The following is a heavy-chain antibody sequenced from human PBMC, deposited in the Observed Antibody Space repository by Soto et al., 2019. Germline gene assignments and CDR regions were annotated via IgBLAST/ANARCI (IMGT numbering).Heavy chain of an antibody. D-gene: IGHD1-26*01. J-gene: IGHJ3*02. Sequence: PSETLSLTCTVSGGSISSSSYFWGWIRQHPGKGLEWIGYIYHSGTTYYNPSLKSRVTISVDTSKNQFSLKLSSVTAADTAVYYCARGGRFYKRMAFDIWGQGTMVT. CDR1: GGSISSSSYF. V-gene: IGHV4-31*03. CDR3: ARGGRFYKRMAFDI. CDR2: IYHSGTT.